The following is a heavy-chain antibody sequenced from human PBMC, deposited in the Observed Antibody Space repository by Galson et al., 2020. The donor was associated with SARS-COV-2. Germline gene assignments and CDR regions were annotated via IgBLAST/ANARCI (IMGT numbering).Heavy chain of an antibody. CDR1: NYSISSGYY. CDR3: TRSLAYCGGDCYSVPDV. V-gene: IGHV4-38-2*01. D-gene: IGHD2-21*02. CDR2: IYHSGTT. J-gene: IGHJ6*04. Sequence: SETLSLTCAVSNYSISSGYYWGWIRQPPGKGLEWIGTIYHSGTTYYNPSLKSRVTISVDTSKNQFSLKLSSVTAADTAVYYCTRSLAYCGGDCYSVPDVWGKGTTVTISS.